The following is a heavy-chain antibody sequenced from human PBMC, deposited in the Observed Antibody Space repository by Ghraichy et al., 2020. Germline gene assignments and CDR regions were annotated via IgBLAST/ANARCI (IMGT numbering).Heavy chain of an antibody. CDR2: IYHSGTT. CDR3: ARVSAADINYFYYYYYMDV. Sequence: SETLSLTCTVSGYSISSGYYWGLIRQPPGKGLEWIGSIYHSGTTYYNPSLKSRVTISVDTSKNQFSLRLNSVTAADTAVFYCARVSAADINYFYYYYYMDVWGKGTTVTVSS. J-gene: IGHJ6*03. V-gene: IGHV4-38-2*02. CDR1: GYSISSGYY. D-gene: IGHD6-13*01.